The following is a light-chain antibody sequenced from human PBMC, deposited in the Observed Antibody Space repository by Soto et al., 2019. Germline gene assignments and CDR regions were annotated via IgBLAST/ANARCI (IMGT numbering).Light chain of an antibody. CDR2: GAS. V-gene: IGKV3-15*01. J-gene: IGKJ1*01. CDR3: QQYSNWPPWT. CDR1: QSVSSN. Sequence: EIVMTQSPATLSVSPGERATLSCRASQSVSSNLAWYQQKPGQAPRLLIYGASTRATGIPARFSGSGSGTEVTLTISSLQSEDFSVYYCQQYSNWPPWTFGQRTKVAIK.